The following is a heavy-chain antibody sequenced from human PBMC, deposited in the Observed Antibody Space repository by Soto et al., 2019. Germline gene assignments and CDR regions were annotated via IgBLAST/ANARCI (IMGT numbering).Heavy chain of an antibody. CDR2: ISCNGGST. J-gene: IGHJ3*02. V-gene: IGHV3-23*01. CDR3: AKRSSYAHAFDI. D-gene: IGHD1-26*01. Sequence: EVQLLESGGGLVQPGGSLRLSCAASGFTFSSYAMTWVRQAPGKGLEWVSAISCNGGSTYYADSVKGRFTISRDNSKNTLYLQMNSLRPEDTAVYYCAKRSSYAHAFDIWGQGTLVTVSS. CDR1: GFTFSSYA.